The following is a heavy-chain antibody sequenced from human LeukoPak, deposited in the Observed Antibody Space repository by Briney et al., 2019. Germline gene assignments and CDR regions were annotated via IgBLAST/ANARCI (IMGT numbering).Heavy chain of an antibody. J-gene: IGHJ4*02. D-gene: IGHD6-6*01. V-gene: IGHV1-2*02. Sequence: ASVKVSCKASGYTFTNCYMHWVRQAPGQGLEWMGWINPHSGGTNYAQKFQGRVTMTRDTSISTVYMEVSRLRSDDTAVYYCARDSSYNSSLYYFEYWGQGTLVTVSS. CDR3: ARDSSYNSSLYYFEY. CDR1: GYTFTNCY. CDR2: INPHSGGT.